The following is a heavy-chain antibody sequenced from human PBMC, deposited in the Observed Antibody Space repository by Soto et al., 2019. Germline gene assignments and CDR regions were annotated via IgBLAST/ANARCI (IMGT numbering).Heavy chain of an antibody. Sequence: SGPTLVNPTQTLTLTCTFSGFSLSTSGMCVIWIRQPPGKALEWLALIDWDDDKYYSTSLKTRLTISKDTSKNQVVLTMTNMDPVDTATYYCARIQDFYGSGSYIYFDYWGQGTLVTVSS. D-gene: IGHD3-10*01. CDR3: ARIQDFYGSGSYIYFDY. CDR2: IDWDDDK. CDR1: GFSLSTSGMC. V-gene: IGHV2-70*01. J-gene: IGHJ4*02.